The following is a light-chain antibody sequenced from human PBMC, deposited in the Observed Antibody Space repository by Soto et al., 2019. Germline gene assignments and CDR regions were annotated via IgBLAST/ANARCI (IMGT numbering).Light chain of an antibody. Sequence: EIVLTQSPGTLSLSPGEIATLFCWASQSLSASYLAWYQQKPGQAPRLLVYGASSRATGIPDRFSGSGSGTDFTPIISRLEPEDFAVYYCQQYGGSSWTFGQGTKVDIK. CDR2: GAS. J-gene: IGKJ1*01. CDR1: QSLSASY. V-gene: IGKV3-20*01. CDR3: QQYGGSSWT.